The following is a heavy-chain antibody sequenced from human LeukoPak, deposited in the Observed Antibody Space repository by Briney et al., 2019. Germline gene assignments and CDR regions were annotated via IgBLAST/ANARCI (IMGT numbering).Heavy chain of an antibody. CDR1: GFTFSSYS. CDR3: ARDQSGTPVQWLPYYYYGMDV. CDR2: ISSSSSTI. V-gene: IGHV3-48*02. J-gene: IGHJ6*02. D-gene: IGHD6-19*01. Sequence: GGSLRLSCAASGFTFSSYSMNWVRQAPGKGLEWVSYISSSSSTIYYADSVKGRFTISRDNAKNSLYLQMNSLRDEDTAVYYCARDQSGTPVQWLPYYYYGMDVWGQGTTVTVSS.